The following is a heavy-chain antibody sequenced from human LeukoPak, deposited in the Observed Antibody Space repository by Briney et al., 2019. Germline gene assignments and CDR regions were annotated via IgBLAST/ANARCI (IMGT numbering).Heavy chain of an antibody. V-gene: IGHV3-23*01. CDR2: ISGSGGST. J-gene: IGHJ4*02. D-gene: IGHD6-19*01. CDR1: GFTFSDNY. Sequence: PGGSLRLSCAASGFTFSDNYMSWIRQAPGKGLEWVSAISGSGGSTYYADSVKGRFTISRDNSKNTLYLQMNSLRAEDTAVYYCAKPRVAELYSSGWYYFDYWGQGTLVTASP. CDR3: AKPRVAELYSSGWYYFDY.